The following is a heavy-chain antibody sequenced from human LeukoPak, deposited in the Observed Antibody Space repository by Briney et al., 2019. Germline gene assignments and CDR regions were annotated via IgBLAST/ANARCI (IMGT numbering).Heavy chain of an antibody. CDR1: GGSFGGYY. J-gene: IGHJ4*02. CDR3: ARREDYYGSGSYYNVPFDY. CDR2: INHSGST. Sequence: SETLSLTCAVYGGSFGGYYWSWIRQPPGKGLEWIGEINHSGSTNYNPSLKSRVTISVDTSKNQFSLKLSSVTAADTAVYYCARREDYYGSGSYYNVPFDYWGQGTLVTVSS. V-gene: IGHV4-34*01. D-gene: IGHD3-10*01.